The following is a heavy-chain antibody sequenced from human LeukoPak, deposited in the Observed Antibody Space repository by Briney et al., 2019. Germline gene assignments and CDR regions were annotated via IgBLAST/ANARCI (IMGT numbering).Heavy chain of an antibody. CDR1: GFTFSDHY. J-gene: IGHJ4*02. Sequence: GGSLRLSCAASGFTFSDHYMDWVRQVPGKGLEWVGRTRNKANSYTTEYAASVKGRFTISRDDSKNSLYLQMNSLKTEDTAVYYCARYGPSNYGYYFDYWGQGTLVTVSA. V-gene: IGHV3-72*01. D-gene: IGHD4-11*01. CDR3: ARYGPSNYGYYFDY. CDR2: TRNKANSYTT.